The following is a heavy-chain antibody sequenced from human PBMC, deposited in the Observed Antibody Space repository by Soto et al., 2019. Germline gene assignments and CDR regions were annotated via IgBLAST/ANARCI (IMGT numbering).Heavy chain of an antibody. D-gene: IGHD3-16*02. CDR1: GYTFTAYY. J-gene: IGHJ4*02. V-gene: IGHV1-2*02. Sequence: GASVKVSCKASGYTFTAYYIHWVRQAPGQGLEWMGWINCNTGGTNYSQKFQGRVTITRDTSASTAYMELSSLRSEDTAVYYCARISRGLGELSFWGQGTLVTVSS. CDR2: INCNTGGT. CDR3: ARISRGLGELSF.